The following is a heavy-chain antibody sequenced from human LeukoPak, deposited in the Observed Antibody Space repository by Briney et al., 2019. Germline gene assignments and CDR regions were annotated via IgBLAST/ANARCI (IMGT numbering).Heavy chain of an antibody. CDR3: ARERDYGYCDY. V-gene: IGHV4-34*12. D-gene: IGHD4-17*01. CDR2: MFHTGST. Sequence: PSETLSLTCAVYGGSFSGYYWSWIRQPPGKGLEWIGFMFHTGSTHYSPSLQSRVTISVDRSKNQFSLRLSSVTAADTAVYYCARERDYGYCDYWGQGTLVTVSS. J-gene: IGHJ4*02. CDR1: GGSFSGYY.